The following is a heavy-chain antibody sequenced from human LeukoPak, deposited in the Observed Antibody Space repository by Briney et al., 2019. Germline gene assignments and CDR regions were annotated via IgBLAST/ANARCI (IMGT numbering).Heavy chain of an antibody. J-gene: IGHJ4*02. CDR3: AKGSSGWY. V-gene: IGHV3-30*18. CDR1: GFTFSSYG. D-gene: IGHD6-19*01. CDR2: ISYDGSNK. Sequence: GGSLRLPCAASGFTFSSYGMHWVRQAPGKGLEWVAVISYDGSNKYYADSVKGRFTISRDNSKNTLYLQMNSLRAEDTAVYYCAKGSSGWYWGQGTLVTVSS.